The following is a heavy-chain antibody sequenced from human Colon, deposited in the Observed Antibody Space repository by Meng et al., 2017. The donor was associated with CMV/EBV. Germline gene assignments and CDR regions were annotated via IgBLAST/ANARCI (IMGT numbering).Heavy chain of an antibody. J-gene: IGHJ6*02. CDR2: ISYDGSNK. Sequence: GESLKISCAASGFTFSSYAMHWVRQAPGKGLEWVAVISYDGSNKYYADSVKGRFTISRDNSKNTLYLQMNSLRAEDTAVYYCARDYSEMATAGYYYGTDVWGQGTTVTVSS. CDR1: GFTFSSYA. CDR3: ARDYSEMATAGYYYGTDV. D-gene: IGHD5-24*01. V-gene: IGHV3-30-3*01.